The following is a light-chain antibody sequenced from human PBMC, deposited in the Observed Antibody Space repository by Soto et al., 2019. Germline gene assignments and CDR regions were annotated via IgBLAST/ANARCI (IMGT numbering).Light chain of an antibody. CDR2: EVS. V-gene: IGLV2-14*01. J-gene: IGLJ1*01. Sequence: QSVLAQPASVSGSPGQSITISCTGTSSDVGDYNYVSWYQQVPGKAPKVMIYEVSNRPSGVSNRFSGSKSGITASLTISGLQAEDEADYYYSSYTSSSTYVFGTGTKVNVL. CDR1: SSDVGDYNY. CDR3: SSYTSSSTYV.